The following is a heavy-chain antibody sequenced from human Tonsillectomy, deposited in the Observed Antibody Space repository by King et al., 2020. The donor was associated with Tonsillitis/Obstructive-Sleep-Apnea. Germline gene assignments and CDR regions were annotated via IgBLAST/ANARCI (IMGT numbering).Heavy chain of an antibody. CDR3: ASSTYYYDSSGYYYWYYFDY. V-gene: IGHV1-69*01. J-gene: IGHJ4*02. D-gene: IGHD3-22*01. Sequence: VQLVESGAEVKKPGSSVKVSCKASGGTFSSYAISWVRQAPGQGLEWMGGIIPIFGTANYAQKFQGRVTITADESTSTAYMELSSLRSEDMAVYYCASSTYYYDSSGYYYWYYFDYWGQGTLVTVSS. CDR1: GGTFSSYA. CDR2: IIPIFGTA.